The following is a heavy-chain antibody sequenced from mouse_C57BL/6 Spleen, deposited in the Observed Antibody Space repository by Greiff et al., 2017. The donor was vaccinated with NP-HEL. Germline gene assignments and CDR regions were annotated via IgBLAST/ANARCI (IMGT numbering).Heavy chain of an antibody. CDR1: CYTFTSYW. CDR3: ARCSDYYGSSYGYFDV. CDR2: IDPSDSYT. Sequence: QVQLQQPGAELVRPGPSVKLSCKASCYTFTSYWMHWVKQRPGQGLEWIGVIDPSDSYTNYNQKFKGKATLTVDTSSSTAYMQLSSLTSEDSAVYYCARCSDYYGSSYGYFDVWGTGTTVTVSS. V-gene: IGHV1-59*01. D-gene: IGHD1-1*01. J-gene: IGHJ1*03.